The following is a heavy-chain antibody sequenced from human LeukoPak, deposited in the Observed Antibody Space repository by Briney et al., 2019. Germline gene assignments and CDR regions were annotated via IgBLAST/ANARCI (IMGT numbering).Heavy chain of an antibody. CDR1: GYSFTSYW. D-gene: IGHD3-3*01. CDR3: ASLNYDFWSGYLNWFDP. V-gene: IGHV5-51*01. CDR2: IYPGDSDT. J-gene: IGHJ5*02. Sequence: KPGESLKISCKGSGYSFTSYWIGWVRQMPGKGLEWMGIIYPGDSDTRYSPSFQGQVTISAEKSISTAYLQWSSLKASDTAMYYCASLNYDFWSGYLNWFDPWGQGTLVTVSS.